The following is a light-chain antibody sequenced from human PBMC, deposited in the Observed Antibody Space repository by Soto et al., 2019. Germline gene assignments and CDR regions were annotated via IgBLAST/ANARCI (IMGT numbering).Light chain of an antibody. Sequence: DIQMAYSPLTLPSSLGDRVTITCRASQSISNWLAGDQQKPGTAPKVLIYHASNLQSGVPSRFSGSGSGTEFTLTISSLKPDDFATYYCQKYNSYSFGQGTKVDIK. CDR3: QKYNSYS. CDR2: HAS. V-gene: IGKV1-5*01. J-gene: IGKJ1*01. CDR1: QSISNW.